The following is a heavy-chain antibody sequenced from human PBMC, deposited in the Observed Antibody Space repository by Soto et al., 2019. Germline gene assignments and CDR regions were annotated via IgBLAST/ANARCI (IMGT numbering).Heavy chain of an antibody. J-gene: IGHJ6*02. CDR1: GYTFTSYY. CDR2: INPSGGST. Sequence: ASVKVSCKASGYTFTSYYMHWVRQAPGQGLEWMGIINPSGGSTSYAQKFQGRVTMTRDTSTSTVYMELSSLRSEDTAVYYCARDPHVIAYYYGMDVWGQGTMVTVSS. V-gene: IGHV1-46*03. CDR3: ARDPHVIAYYYGMDV.